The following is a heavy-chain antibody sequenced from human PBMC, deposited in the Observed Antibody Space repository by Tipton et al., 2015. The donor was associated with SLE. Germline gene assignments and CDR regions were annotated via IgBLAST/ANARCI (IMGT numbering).Heavy chain of an antibody. CDR2: INHSGST. CDR1: GGSISSGGYS. V-gene: IGHV4-30-2*02. CDR3: ASSGGYMSGSYY. D-gene: IGHD1-26*01. J-gene: IGHJ4*02. Sequence: TLSLTCAVSGGSISSGGYSWSCILQPPGKGLEWIGYINHSGSTYYNPSLKSRVTISVDRSKNQFSLKLASVTAADTAVYYCASSGGYMSGSYYWGQGTLVTVSS.